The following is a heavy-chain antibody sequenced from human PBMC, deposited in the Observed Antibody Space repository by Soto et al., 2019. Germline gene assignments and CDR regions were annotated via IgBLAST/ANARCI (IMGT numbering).Heavy chain of an antibody. Sequence: SETLSLTCTVSGGSIYSDGYYWGWIRQPPGKGLEWIGNIYFSGSTYYNPSLNSRVTISIDTSKNQFSLKLSSVTAADTAVYYCAAGAIFGVVPLDYWGQGTLVTVSS. V-gene: IGHV4-39*07. J-gene: IGHJ4*02. D-gene: IGHD3-3*01. CDR1: GGSIYSDGYY. CDR2: IYFSGST. CDR3: AAGAIFGVVPLDY.